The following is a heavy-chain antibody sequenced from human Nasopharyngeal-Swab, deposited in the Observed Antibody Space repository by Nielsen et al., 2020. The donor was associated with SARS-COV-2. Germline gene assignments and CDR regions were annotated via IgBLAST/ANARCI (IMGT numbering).Heavy chain of an antibody. CDR3: ASAPWGFFDY. J-gene: IGHJ4*02. V-gene: IGHV3-74*01. D-gene: IGHD7-27*01. Sequence: GESLKISCAASGFTFSSYWMHWVRQAPGKGLVWVSRINSDGSSTSYADSVKGRFTISRDNAKNTLYLQMNSLRAEDTAVCYCASAPWGFFDYWGQGTLVTVSS. CDR2: INSDGSST. CDR1: GFTFSSYW.